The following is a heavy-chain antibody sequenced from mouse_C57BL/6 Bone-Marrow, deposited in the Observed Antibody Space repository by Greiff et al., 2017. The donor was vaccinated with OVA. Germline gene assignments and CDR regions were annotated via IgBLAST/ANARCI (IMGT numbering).Heavy chain of an antibody. J-gene: IGHJ4*01. Sequence: VQLQESGAELARPGASVKLSCKASGYTFTSYGISWVKQRTGQGLEWIGEIYPRSGNTYYNEKFKGKATLTADKSSSTAYMELRSLTSEDSAVYFCASETGTGAMDYWGQGTSVTVSS. V-gene: IGHV1-81*01. CDR3: ASETGTGAMDY. CDR2: IYPRSGNT. D-gene: IGHD4-1*01. CDR1: GYTFTSYG.